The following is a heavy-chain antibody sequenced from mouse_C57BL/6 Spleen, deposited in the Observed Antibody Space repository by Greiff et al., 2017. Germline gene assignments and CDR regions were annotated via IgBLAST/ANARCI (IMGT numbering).Heavy chain of an antibody. J-gene: IGHJ3*01. CDR2: INPNYGTT. CDR1: GYSFTDYN. D-gene: IGHD2-4*01. Sequence: EVQLQQSGPELVKPGASVKISCKASGYSFTDYNMNWVKQSNGKSLEWIGVINPNYGTTSYNQKFKGKATLTVDQSSRTAYMKLNSLTSEDSAVYYCARGGQYDYDAWFAYWGQGTLVTVSA. CDR3: ARGGQYDYDAWFAY. V-gene: IGHV1-39*01.